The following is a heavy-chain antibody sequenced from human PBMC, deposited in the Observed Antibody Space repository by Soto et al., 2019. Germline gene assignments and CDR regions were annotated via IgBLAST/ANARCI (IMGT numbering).Heavy chain of an antibody. J-gene: IGHJ4*02. D-gene: IGHD6-13*01. CDR1: GFTFSSYG. CDR2: IWYDGSNK. V-gene: IGHV3-33*01. Sequence: QVQLVESAGSVVRPGKSLRLSCAASGFTFSSYGMHWVRQAPGKGLEWVAVIWYDGSNKNYVDSVKGRFTISRDNSKNTLYLQMNSLRAEDTAVYYCARDPGWSSRWVYFDYWGQGTLVTVSS. CDR3: ARDPGWSSRWVYFDY.